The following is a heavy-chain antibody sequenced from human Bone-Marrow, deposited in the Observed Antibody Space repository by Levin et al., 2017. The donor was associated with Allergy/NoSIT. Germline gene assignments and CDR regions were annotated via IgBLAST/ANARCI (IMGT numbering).Heavy chain of an antibody. CDR3: ARDLTPMSYNYYGMDV. J-gene: IGHJ6*02. CDR1: GFMFSAYT. D-gene: IGHD3-22*01. CDR2: ISYDGTKK. V-gene: IGHV3-30-3*01. Sequence: PGESLKISCAASGFMFSAYTMHWVRQAPGKGLEWVAVISYDGTKKDYGDSVKGRFSISRDNSRTTLSLEMNSLRPEDTALYYCARDLTPMSYNYYGMDVWGQGTTVIVSS.